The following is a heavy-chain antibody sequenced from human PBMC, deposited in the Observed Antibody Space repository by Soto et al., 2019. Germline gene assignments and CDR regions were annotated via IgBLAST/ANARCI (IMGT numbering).Heavy chain of an antibody. Sequence: PSETLSLTCTVSGGSISSYYWSWIRQPAGKGLEWIGRIYTSGSTNYNPSLKSRVTMSVDTSKNQFSLKLSSVTAADTAVYYCARDVYYDYVWGSYRSNYYYYYGMDVWGQGTTVTVSS. CDR1: GGSISSYY. V-gene: IGHV4-4*07. CDR2: IYTSGST. J-gene: IGHJ6*02. CDR3: ARDVYYDYVWGSYRSNYYYYYGMDV. D-gene: IGHD3-16*02.